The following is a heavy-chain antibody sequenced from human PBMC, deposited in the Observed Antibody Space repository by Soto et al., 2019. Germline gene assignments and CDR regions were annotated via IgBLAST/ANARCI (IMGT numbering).Heavy chain of an antibody. CDR1: GGTFSSYA. Sequence: QVQLVQSGAEVQKPGSSVKVSCKASGGTFSSYAISWVRQAPGQGLERMGGIIPIFGTANYAQKYQGRVTITEDESTITAYLELSRLGSEDTVVYYCARVNSSSLVAGMDVWGQGTTVAVSS. CDR2: IIPIFGTA. CDR3: ARVNSSSLVAGMDV. D-gene: IGHD6-6*01. J-gene: IGHJ6*02. V-gene: IGHV1-69*01.